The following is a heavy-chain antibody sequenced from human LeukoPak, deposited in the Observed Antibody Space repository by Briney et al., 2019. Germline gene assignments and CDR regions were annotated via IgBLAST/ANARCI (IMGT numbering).Heavy chain of an antibody. CDR3: ARTTYYDILTGYSAEYFQH. V-gene: IGHV1-3*01. Sequence: ASVKVSCKAPGYTFTSYAMHWVRQAPGQRLEWMGWINAGNGNTKYSQRFQGRVTITRDTSASTAYMELSSLRSEDTAVYYCARTTYYDILTGYSAEYFQHWGQGTLVTVSS. D-gene: IGHD3-9*01. CDR1: GYTFTSYA. CDR2: INAGNGNT. J-gene: IGHJ1*01.